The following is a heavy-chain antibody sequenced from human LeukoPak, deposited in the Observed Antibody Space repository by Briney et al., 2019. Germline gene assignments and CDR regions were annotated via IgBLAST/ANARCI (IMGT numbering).Heavy chain of an antibody. D-gene: IGHD5-24*01. J-gene: IGHJ6*03. CDR2: INWNGGST. CDR3: ARDGYNLFRDSHYYYMDV. V-gene: IGHV3-20*04. Sequence: GGSLRLSCAASGFTFDDYGMNWVRQAPGKGLEWVSGINWNGGSTGYADSVKGRFTISRDNAKNSLYLQMSSVRAEDTALYYCARDGYNLFRDSHYYYMDVWGKGTTVTVSS. CDR1: GFTFDDYG.